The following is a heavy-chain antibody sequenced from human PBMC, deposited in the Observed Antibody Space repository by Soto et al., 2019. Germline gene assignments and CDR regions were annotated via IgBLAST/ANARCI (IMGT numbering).Heavy chain of an antibody. D-gene: IGHD3-16*01. CDR2: VFFDGNYK. Sequence: QVQFMQSGGGVVQPGKSLRLSCAGSGVTFSRYAMHWVRQAPGERLEWVAVVFFDGNYKNYGDSVKGRFTASRDNSKNTTYLQMNGLRPEDTGVDYCTKGGTVPLGYWGQGSLVIVSS. J-gene: IGHJ4*02. CDR1: GVTFSRYA. V-gene: IGHV3-30*18. CDR3: TKGGTVPLGY.